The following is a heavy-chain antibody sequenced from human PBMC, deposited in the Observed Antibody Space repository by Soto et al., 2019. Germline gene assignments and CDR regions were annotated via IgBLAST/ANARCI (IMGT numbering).Heavy chain of an antibody. D-gene: IGHD3-3*01. V-gene: IGHV1-69*12. CDR3: ARDGDPQSAFWSGPLGGGRFDP. CDR1: GGTFGNSA. CDR2: IVPMFGTA. J-gene: IGHJ5*02. Sequence: QVQLVQSGAEVKKPGSSVNVSCKTSGGTFGNSAVTWVRQAPGQGLEWLGGIVPMFGTANYAQKFQGRVTITADESTITAYMELSCLNTDDTAVYYCARDGDPQSAFWSGPLGGGRFDPWGQGTLVTVSS.